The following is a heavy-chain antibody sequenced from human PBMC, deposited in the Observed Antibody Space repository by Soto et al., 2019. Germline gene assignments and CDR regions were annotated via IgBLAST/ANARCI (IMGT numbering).Heavy chain of an antibody. CDR3: ARHPIVSYYDILTGYLYYYYMDV. CDR2: IYYSGST. Sequence: SETLSLTCTVSGGSISSSSYYWGWIRQPPGKGLEWIGSIYYSGSTYYNPSLKSRVTISVDTSKNQFSLKLSSVTAADTAVYYCARHPIVSYYDILTGYLYYYYMDVWGKGTTVTVSS. J-gene: IGHJ6*03. D-gene: IGHD3-9*01. V-gene: IGHV4-39*01. CDR1: GGSISSSSYY.